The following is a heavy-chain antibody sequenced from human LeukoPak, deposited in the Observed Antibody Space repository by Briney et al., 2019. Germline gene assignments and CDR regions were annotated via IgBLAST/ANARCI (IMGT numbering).Heavy chain of an antibody. CDR1: GSTFSSYA. V-gene: IGHV1-69*04. J-gene: IGHJ1*01. CDR2: IIPILGIA. D-gene: IGHD3-10*01. CDR3: ARDFDSGEYYFQH. Sequence: ASVKVSCKASGSTFSSYAISWVRQAPGQGLEWMGRIIPILGIANYAQKFQGRVTITADKSTSTAYMELSSLRSEDTAVYYCARDFDSGEYYFQHWGQGTLVTVSS.